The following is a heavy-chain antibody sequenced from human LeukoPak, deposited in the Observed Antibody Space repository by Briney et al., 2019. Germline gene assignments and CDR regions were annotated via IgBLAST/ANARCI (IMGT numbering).Heavy chain of an antibody. CDR1: GFTFSSYS. V-gene: IGHV3-21*01. D-gene: IGHD3-22*01. J-gene: IGHJ3*02. CDR3: AKLTADSSGSDAFDI. Sequence: PGGSLRLSCAASGFTFSSYSVNWVRQAPGKGLEWVSSISSSSSYIYYADSVKGRFTISRDNSKNTLYLQMNSLRAEDTAVYYCAKLTADSSGSDAFDIWGQGTMVTVSS. CDR2: ISSSSSYI.